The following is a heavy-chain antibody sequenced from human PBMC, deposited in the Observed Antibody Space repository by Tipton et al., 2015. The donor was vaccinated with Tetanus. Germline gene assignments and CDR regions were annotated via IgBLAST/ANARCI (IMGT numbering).Heavy chain of an antibody. D-gene: IGHD6-25*01. V-gene: IGHV1-69*06. CDR2: IFPQFGTS. Sequence: QSGAEVKKPGSSVRVSCKTSGGTFSSYAISWVRQAPGQGLEWMGGIFPQFGTSNYAPKFQGRVTMTADTSTGTTYMELSNLRSDDTAVYYCVRDRAAAGGSDYWGQGTLVTV. CDR3: VRDRAAAGGSDY. J-gene: IGHJ4*02. CDR1: GGTFSSYA.